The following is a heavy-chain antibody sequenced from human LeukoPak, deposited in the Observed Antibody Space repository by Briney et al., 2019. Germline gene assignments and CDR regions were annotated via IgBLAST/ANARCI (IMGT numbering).Heavy chain of an antibody. V-gene: IGHV4-59*01. CDR1: GGPISSYY. CDR2: IYYSGST. D-gene: IGHD6-13*01. CDR3: ARGGGISHYYYYMDV. J-gene: IGHJ6*03. Sequence: SETLSFTCTGSGGPISSYYWSWIRQPPGKGLEWIGYIYYSGSTNYNPSLKSRFTISVDTSKNQFSPKLSSVTAADTAVYYCARGGGISHYYYYMDVWGKGTTVTISS.